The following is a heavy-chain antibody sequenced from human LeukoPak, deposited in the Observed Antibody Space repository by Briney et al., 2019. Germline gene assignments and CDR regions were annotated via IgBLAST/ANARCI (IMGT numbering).Heavy chain of an antibody. CDR3: ARDGIAATGSPFDY. V-gene: IGHV4-31*03. J-gene: IGHJ4*02. D-gene: IGHD6-13*01. CDR1: GGSISSGYYY. CDR2: IHYSGST. Sequence: SQTLSLTCTVSGGSISSGYYYWIWIRQHPGKGLEWIGFIHYSGSTYYNPSLRSRVTISIDTSKNQFSLNLSSVTAADTAVYYCARDGIAATGSPFDYWGQGALVTVSS.